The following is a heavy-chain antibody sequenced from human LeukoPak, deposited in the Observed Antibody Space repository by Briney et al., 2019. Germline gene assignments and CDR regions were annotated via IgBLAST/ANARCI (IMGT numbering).Heavy chain of an antibody. J-gene: IGHJ4*02. D-gene: IGHD3-22*01. Sequence: SETLSLTCAVSGGSISSSNWWSWVRQPPGKGLEWIGEINHSGSTNYNPSLKSRVTISVDTSKKQFSLKLSSVTAADTAVYYCVTYYFDSSGPKKNYWGQGTLVTVSS. V-gene: IGHV4-4*02. CDR2: INHSGST. CDR3: VTYYFDSSGPKKNY. CDR1: GGSISSSNW.